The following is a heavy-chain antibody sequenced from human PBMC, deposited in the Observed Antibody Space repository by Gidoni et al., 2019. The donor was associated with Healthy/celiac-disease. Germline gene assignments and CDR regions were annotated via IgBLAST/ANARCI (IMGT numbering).Heavy chain of an antibody. CDR1: GFTFSSYG. D-gene: IGHD2-8*02. CDR2: IKQDGSEK. Sequence: EVQLVESGGGLVQPGGSLRLACAASGFTFSSYGKSWVRQAPGKGLEGLANIKQDGSEKYYVASVNGRFTISRDNAKNSLYLQMNSLRAEDTAVYYCARIRRCTGGVCRVPYWYFDLWGRGTLVTVSS. V-gene: IGHV3-7*01. J-gene: IGHJ2*01. CDR3: ARIRRCTGGVCRVPYWYFDL.